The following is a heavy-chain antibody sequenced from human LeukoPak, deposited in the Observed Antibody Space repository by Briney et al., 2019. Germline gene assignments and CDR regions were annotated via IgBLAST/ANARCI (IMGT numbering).Heavy chain of an antibody. Sequence: GGPLRLSCAASGFSFSHYAMTWVRQAPGKGLEWVSCVSGSGHNTYYAGSVRGRFTISRDNSKNTLYLQMGSLRAEDMAVYFCARETAGTFDYWGQGTLLTVSS. J-gene: IGHJ4*02. V-gene: IGHV3-23*01. D-gene: IGHD3-10*01. CDR2: VSGSGHNT. CDR1: GFSFSHYA. CDR3: ARETAGTFDY.